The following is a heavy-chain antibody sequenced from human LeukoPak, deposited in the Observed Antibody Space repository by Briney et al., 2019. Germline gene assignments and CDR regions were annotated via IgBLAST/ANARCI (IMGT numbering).Heavy chain of an antibody. D-gene: IGHD3-10*01. Sequence: ASVKVSCKASGYTFTGYYMHWVRQAPGQGLEWMGWINPNSGGTNYAQKFQGRVTMTRDTSISTAYMELSRLRSDDTAVYYCARHYRTMVRGVKGNWFDPWGQGTLVTDSS. CDR3: ARHYRTMVRGVKGNWFDP. V-gene: IGHV1-2*02. J-gene: IGHJ5*02. CDR1: GYTFTGYY. CDR2: INPNSGGT.